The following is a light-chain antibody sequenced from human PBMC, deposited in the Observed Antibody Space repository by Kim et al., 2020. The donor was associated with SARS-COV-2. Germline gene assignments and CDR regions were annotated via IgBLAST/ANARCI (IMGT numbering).Light chain of an antibody. V-gene: IGLV8-61*01. J-gene: IGLJ3*02. CDR2: STN. CDR1: SGSVSSSYY. CDR3: ALYMGSGIWV. Sequence: QTVVTQEPSFSVSPGGTVTLTCGLSSGSVSSSYYPSWYQQTPGQAPRTLIHSTNTRSSGVPDRFSGSILGNKAALTITGAQVDDESEYYCALYMGSGIWVFGGGTQLTVL.